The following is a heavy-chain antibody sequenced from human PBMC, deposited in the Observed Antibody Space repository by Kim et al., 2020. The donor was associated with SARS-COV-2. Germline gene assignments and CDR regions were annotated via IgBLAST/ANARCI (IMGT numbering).Heavy chain of an antibody. D-gene: IGHD3-10*01. CDR3: ARVGMVRGVIGY. V-gene: IGHV3-66*01. J-gene: IGHJ4*02. Sequence: YYAESEKARFTISRDNSKNPQYLQLNSMGAEDTAVYYCARVGMVRGVIGYWGQGTLVTVSS.